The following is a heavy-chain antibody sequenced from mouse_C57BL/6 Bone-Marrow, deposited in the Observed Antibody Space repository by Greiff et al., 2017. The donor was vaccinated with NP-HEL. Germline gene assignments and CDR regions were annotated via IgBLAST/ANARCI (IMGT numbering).Heavy chain of an antibody. CDR3: ARGGVITTDDY. J-gene: IGHJ2*01. Sequence: VQVVESGAELARPGASVKLSCKASGYTFTSYGISWVKQRTGQGLEWIGEIYPRSGNTYYNEKFKGKATLTADKSSSTAYMELRSLTSEDSAVYFCARGGVITTDDYWGQGTTLTVSS. CDR1: GYTFTSYG. CDR2: IYPRSGNT. D-gene: IGHD1-1*01. V-gene: IGHV1-81*01.